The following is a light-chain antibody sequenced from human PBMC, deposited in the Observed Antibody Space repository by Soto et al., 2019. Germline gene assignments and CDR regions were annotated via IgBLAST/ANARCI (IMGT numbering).Light chain of an antibody. J-gene: IGKJ2*03. CDR1: QSISSY. V-gene: IGKV1-39*01. CDR2: RAS. CDR3: QQYHISQHS. Sequence: IQLTQSPSSLSASVGDRLTITCRASQSISSYLNWYQHRPGEAPNFLISRASSLQSGVPSRFSGSGSGTDFTLTISSLQREDFATYYCQQYHISQHSFGQGTKVEIK.